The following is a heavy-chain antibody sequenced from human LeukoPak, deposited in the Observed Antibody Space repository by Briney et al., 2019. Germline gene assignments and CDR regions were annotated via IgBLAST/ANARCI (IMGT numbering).Heavy chain of an antibody. J-gene: IGHJ4*02. V-gene: IGHV3-30*02. D-gene: IGHD3-10*01. CDR3: AKDIGGYYDY. Sequence: GRSLRLSCAGSGFIFTSYGMHWVRQPPGKWLEWMAFIRSDGSNKYYADSVKGRFTISRDNSTNTLYLEMNSLRAEDTAVYYCAKDIGGYYDYWGQGIVVTVSS. CDR1: GFIFTSYG. CDR2: IRSDGSNK.